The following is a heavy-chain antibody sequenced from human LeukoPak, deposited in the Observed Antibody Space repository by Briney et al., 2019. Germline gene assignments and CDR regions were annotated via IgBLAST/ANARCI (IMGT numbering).Heavy chain of an antibody. J-gene: IGHJ3*02. V-gene: IGHV1-8*01. D-gene: IGHD6-13*01. Sequence: GASVKVSCKASGYIFTSYDINWVRQATGQGLEWMGWMNPNSGKTGYAQKFQGRVTMTRDTSISTAYMELSSLGSEDTAVYYCARVRSSSPDAFDIWGQGTMVTVSS. CDR2: MNPNSGKT. CDR1: GYIFTSYD. CDR3: ARVRSSSPDAFDI.